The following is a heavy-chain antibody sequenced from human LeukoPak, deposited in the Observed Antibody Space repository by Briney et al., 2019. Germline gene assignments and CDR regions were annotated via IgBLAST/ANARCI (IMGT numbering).Heavy chain of an antibody. Sequence: GGSLRLSCAASGFTVSSNYMSWVRQAPGKGLEWVSVIYSGGSTYYADSVKGRFTISRDNSKNTLYLQMNSLRAEDTAVYYCARGPHYYDSSGYPLVDYWGQGTLVTVSS. CDR3: ARGPHYYDSSGYPLVDY. J-gene: IGHJ4*02. CDR2: IYSGGST. V-gene: IGHV3-66*01. CDR1: GFTVSSNY. D-gene: IGHD3-22*01.